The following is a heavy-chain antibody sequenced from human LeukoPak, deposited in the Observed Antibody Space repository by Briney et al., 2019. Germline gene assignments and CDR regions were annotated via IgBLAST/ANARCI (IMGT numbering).Heavy chain of an antibody. CDR1: GGSISSGGYY. J-gene: IGHJ6*02. V-gene: IGHV4-31*03. D-gene: IGHD5-12*01. CDR3: ARDTHIVATSRYYYGMDV. CDR2: INYSGST. Sequence: PSQTLSLTCTVSGGSISSGGYYWSWIRQHPGKGLEWIGYINYSGSTYYNPSLKSRVTISVDTSKNQFSLKLSSVTAADTAVYYCARDTHIVATSRYYYGMDVWGQGTTVTVSS.